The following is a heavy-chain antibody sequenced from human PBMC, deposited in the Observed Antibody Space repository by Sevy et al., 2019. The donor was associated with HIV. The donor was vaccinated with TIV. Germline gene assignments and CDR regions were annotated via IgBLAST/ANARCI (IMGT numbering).Heavy chain of an antibody. Sequence: GGSLRLSCAVSGFTVSSNYMNWVRQAPGKGLEWVSVIYTDGSTYYADSVKARFTISRHNSENTLSLQMNSLRVEDTAVYYCARTRHYYDSSGYYQWDVFDIWGQGTMVTVSS. CDR2: IYTDGST. D-gene: IGHD3-22*01. V-gene: IGHV3-53*04. CDR1: GFTVSSNY. J-gene: IGHJ3*02. CDR3: ARTRHYYDSSGYYQWDVFDI.